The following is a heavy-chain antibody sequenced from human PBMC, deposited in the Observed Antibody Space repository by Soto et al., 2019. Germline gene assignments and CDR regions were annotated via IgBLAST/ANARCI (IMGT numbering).Heavy chain of an antibody. CDR3: ASWKEYAEGGY. J-gene: IGHJ4*02. CDR2: ISSSSSTI. CDR1: GFTFSSYS. D-gene: IGHD1-1*01. V-gene: IGHV3-48*01. Sequence: EVQLVESGGGLVQPGGSLRLSCAASGFTFSSYSMNWVRQAPGKGLEWVSYISSSSSTIYYADSLKGRFTISRDNAKNSVYLQMNSLRAEDTAVYYCASWKEYAEGGYWGQGTLVTVSS.